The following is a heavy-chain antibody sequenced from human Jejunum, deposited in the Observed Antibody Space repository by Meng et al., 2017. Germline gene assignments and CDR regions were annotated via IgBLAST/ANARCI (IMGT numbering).Heavy chain of an antibody. CDR2: VSDDGSIR. CDR1: GFRFNNYA. J-gene: IGHJ4*02. V-gene: IGHV3-30*04. D-gene: IGHD2-21*01. Sequence: GESLKISCAASGFRFNNYAMHWVRQATGRGLEWLTVVSDDGSIRQYAESVKGRFTISRDNSKNTLSLQMDSLRPEDTAVYYCARVRTEHCDGLTCRYFDYWGQGALVTVSS. CDR3: ARVRTEHCDGLTCRYFDY.